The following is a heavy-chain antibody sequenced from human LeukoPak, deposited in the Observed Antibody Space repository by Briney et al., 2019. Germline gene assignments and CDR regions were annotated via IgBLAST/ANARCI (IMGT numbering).Heavy chain of an antibody. CDR1: GYTFTSYD. Sequence: GASVKVSCKASGYTFTSYDINWVRQATGQGLEWMGWMNPNGGNTGYAQKFQGRVTMTRNTSISTAYMELSSLRSEDTAVYYCARVGLRIVVVPAAKYWFDPWGQGTLVTVSS. CDR2: MNPNGGNT. CDR3: ARVGLRIVVVPAAKYWFDP. J-gene: IGHJ5*02. D-gene: IGHD2-2*01. V-gene: IGHV1-8*01.